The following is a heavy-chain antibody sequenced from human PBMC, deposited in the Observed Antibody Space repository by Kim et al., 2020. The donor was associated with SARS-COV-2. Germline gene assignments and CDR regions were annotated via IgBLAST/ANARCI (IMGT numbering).Heavy chain of an antibody. CDR2: INAGNGNT. V-gene: IGHV1-3*01. D-gene: IGHD6-19*01. Sequence: ASVKVSCKASGYTFTSYAMHWVRQAPGQRLEWMGWINAGNGNTKYSQKFQGRVTITRDTSASTAYMELSSLRSEDTAVYYCASSAGYSSGWYVYWGQGTLVTVSS. CDR1: GYTFTSYA. J-gene: IGHJ4*02. CDR3: ASSAGYSSGWYVY.